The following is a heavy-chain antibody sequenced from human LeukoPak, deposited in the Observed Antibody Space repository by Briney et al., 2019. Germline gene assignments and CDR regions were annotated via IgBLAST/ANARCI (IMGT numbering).Heavy chain of an antibody. CDR3: ATVGATLYYYYGMDV. V-gene: IGHV1-69*13. CDR2: IIPIFGTA. CDR1: GGTFSSYA. Sequence: ASVKVSCKASGGTFSSYAISWVRQAPGQGLEWMGGIIPIFGTANYAQKFQGRVTVTADESTSTAYMELSSLRSEDTAVYYCATVGATLYYYYGMDVWGQGTTVTVSS. D-gene: IGHD1-26*01. J-gene: IGHJ6*02.